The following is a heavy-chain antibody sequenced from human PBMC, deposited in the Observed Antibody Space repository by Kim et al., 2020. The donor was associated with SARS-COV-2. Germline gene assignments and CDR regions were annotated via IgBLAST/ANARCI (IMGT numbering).Heavy chain of an antibody. CDR1: GFTFSNYA. CDR2: ISSDGGST. D-gene: IGHD3-10*01. Sequence: GGSLRLSCSASGFTFSNYAMHWVRQAPGKGLEYVSAISSDGGSTYYADSVKGRFTISRDNSKNMLYVQMSNLRVEDTAIYYCVTRNYYNSGSYYEGAPF. J-gene: IGHJ3*01. CDR3: VTRNYYNSGSYYEGAPF. V-gene: IGHV3-64*05.